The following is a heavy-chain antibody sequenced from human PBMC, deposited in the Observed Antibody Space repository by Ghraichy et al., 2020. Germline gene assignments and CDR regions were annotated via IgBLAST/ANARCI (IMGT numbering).Heavy chain of an antibody. CDR1: GGTFSSYA. Sequence: SVKVSCKASGGTFSSYAISWVRQAPGQGLEWMGGIIPIFGTANYAQKFQGRVTITADESTSTAYMELSSLRSEDTAVYYCARGLYGDSPRENYYYYGMDVWGQGTTVTVSS. J-gene: IGHJ6*02. D-gene: IGHD4-17*01. V-gene: IGHV1-69*13. CDR2: IIPIFGTA. CDR3: ARGLYGDSPRENYYYYGMDV.